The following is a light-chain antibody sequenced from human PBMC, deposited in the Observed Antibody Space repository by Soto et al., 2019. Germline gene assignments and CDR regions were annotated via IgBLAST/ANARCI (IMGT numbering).Light chain of an antibody. Sequence: EIVLTQSPGPLSLSPGERATLSCRASQSVSSSYVAWYQQKPGQAPRLLIYGASSRATGIPDRFICSGPATDFTLTISRLEPEDFAVYYCQQYGSSSGYTFGQGTKLDIK. CDR1: QSVSSSY. V-gene: IGKV3-20*01. CDR3: QQYGSSSGYT. CDR2: GAS. J-gene: IGKJ2*01.